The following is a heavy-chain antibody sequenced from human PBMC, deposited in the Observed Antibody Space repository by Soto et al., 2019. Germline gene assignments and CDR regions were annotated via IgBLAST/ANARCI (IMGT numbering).Heavy chain of an antibody. CDR1: GYTFTGYY. J-gene: IGHJ6*02. CDR2: INPNSGGT. V-gene: IGHV1-2*04. D-gene: IGHD2-15*01. Sequence: VASVKVSCKASGYTFTGYYMHWVRQAPGQGLEWMGWINPNSGGTNYAQKFQGWVTMTRDTSISTAYMELSRLRSDDTAVYYCAREAVVVAATLGYGMDVWGQGTTVTVSS. CDR3: AREAVVVAATLGYGMDV.